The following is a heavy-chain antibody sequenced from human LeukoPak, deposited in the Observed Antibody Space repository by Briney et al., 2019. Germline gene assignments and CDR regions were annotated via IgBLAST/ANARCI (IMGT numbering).Heavy chain of an antibody. Sequence: QPGGSLRLSCAASGFTFSSYWMSWVRQAPGKGLEWLANIKQDGSEKYYVDSVKGRFTTSRDNAKNSLYLQMNSLRAEDTAVYYCARAHDFWSGSALDYWGQGTLVTVSS. CDR2: IKQDGSEK. J-gene: IGHJ4*02. D-gene: IGHD3-3*01. CDR3: ARAHDFWSGSALDY. CDR1: GFTFSSYW. V-gene: IGHV3-7*01.